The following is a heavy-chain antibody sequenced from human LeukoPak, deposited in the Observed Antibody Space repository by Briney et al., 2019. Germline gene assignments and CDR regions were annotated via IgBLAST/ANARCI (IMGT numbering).Heavy chain of an antibody. CDR1: GYTFTVYY. CDR3: ATQRGSYLWGTDFDY. Sequence: GASVTVSCKASGYTFTVYYMHWVRQAPGQGLEWMGWINPNSGDTKYAQKFQGRVTMTRDTSISTAYMELSRLRSDDTAAYYCATQRGSYLWGTDFDYWGQGTLVTVSS. V-gene: IGHV1-2*02. D-gene: IGHD3-16*01. CDR2: INPNSGDT. J-gene: IGHJ4*02.